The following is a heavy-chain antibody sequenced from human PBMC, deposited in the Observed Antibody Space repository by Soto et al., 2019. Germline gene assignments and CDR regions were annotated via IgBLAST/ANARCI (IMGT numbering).Heavy chain of an antibody. CDR1: GFTFSSYG. D-gene: IGHD6-13*01. J-gene: IGHJ4*02. CDR2: ISYDGSNK. CDR3: AKDIPFPSIAAAGGFDY. Sequence: GGSLRLSCAASGFTFSSYGMHWVRQAPGKGLEWVAVISYDGSNKYYADSVKGRFTISRDNSKNTLYLQMNSLRAEDTAVYYCAKDIPFPSIAAAGGFDYWGQGTLVTVSS. V-gene: IGHV3-30*18.